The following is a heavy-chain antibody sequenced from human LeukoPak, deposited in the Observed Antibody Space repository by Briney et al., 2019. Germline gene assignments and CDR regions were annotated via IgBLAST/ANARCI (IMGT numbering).Heavy chain of an antibody. Sequence: GGSLRLSCAASGFTFDDSVMSWVRQAPGKGLEWVSGINWNGGSTGYADSVKGRFTISRDNGKNSLYLQMNRLRAEDTAVYYCARPRGCGSSRCNNFDYWGQGTLVTVSS. CDR3: ARPRGCGSSRCNNFDY. CDR1: GFTFDDSV. CDR2: INWNGGST. J-gene: IGHJ4*02. D-gene: IGHD2-2*01. V-gene: IGHV3-20*04.